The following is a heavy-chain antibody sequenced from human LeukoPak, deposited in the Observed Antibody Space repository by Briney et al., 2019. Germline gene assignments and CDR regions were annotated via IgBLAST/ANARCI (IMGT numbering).Heavy chain of an antibody. J-gene: IGHJ2*01. CDR1: GGSISSSNW. D-gene: IGHD4-17*01. V-gene: IGHV4-4*02. Sequence: PSGTLSLTCAVSGGSISSSNWWSWVRQPPGKGLEWIGEIYHSGSTNYNPSLKSRVTISVDTSKNHFSLKLSSVTAADTAVYYCARLVNYGTENWYFDLWGRGTLVTVSS. CDR3: ARLVNYGTENWYFDL. CDR2: IYHSGST.